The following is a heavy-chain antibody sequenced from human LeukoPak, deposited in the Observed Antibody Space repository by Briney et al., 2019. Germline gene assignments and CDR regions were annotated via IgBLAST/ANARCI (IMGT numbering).Heavy chain of an antibody. V-gene: IGHV3-33*01. D-gene: IGHD3-22*01. Sequence: GRSLRLSCAASGFTFSSYGMHWVRQAPGKGLEWVAVIWYDGSNKYYADSVKGRFTISRDNSKNTLYLQMNSLRAEDTAVYYCARDLPFGHYYDMVDGMDVWGQGTTVTVSS. J-gene: IGHJ6*02. CDR3: ARDLPFGHYYDMVDGMDV. CDR2: IWYDGSNK. CDR1: GFTFSSYG.